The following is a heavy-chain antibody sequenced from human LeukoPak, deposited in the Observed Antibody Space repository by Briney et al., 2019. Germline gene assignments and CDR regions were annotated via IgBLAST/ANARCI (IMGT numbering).Heavy chain of an antibody. V-gene: IGHV1-2*02. D-gene: IGHD6-19*01. J-gene: IGHJ5*02. CDR2: INPNSGGT. CDR3: ARVRGQWLPPGYNWFDP. CDR1: GYTFTGYY. Sequence: ASVKVSCRASGYTFTGYYMHWVRQAPGQGLEWMGWINPNSGGTNYAQKFQGRVTMTRDTSISTAYMELSRLRSDDTAVYYCARVRGQWLPPGYNWFDPWGQGTLVTVSS.